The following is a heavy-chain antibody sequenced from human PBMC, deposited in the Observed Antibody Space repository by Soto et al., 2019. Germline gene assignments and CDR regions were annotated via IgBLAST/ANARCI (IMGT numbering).Heavy chain of an antibody. CDR2: IYHSGGP. D-gene: IGHD3-22*01. Sequence: SETLSLTCTVSGGSISSGDYCSWIRQPPGKGLEWIGYIYHSGGPYYNPSLNSRATMSVDTSQNQFSLKLSSVSAADTAVYYCARTKYYYDTTAYIFDYWGQGALVTVSS. CDR1: GGSISSGDY. V-gene: IGHV4-30-4*01. CDR3: ARTKYYYDTTAYIFDY. J-gene: IGHJ4*02.